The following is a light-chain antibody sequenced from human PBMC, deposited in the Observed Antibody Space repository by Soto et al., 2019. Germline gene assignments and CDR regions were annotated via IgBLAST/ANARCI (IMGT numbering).Light chain of an antibody. CDR3: QQSSSVPFP. V-gene: IGKV1-39*01. Sequence: DIQMTQSPSSLSASVGDRVTITCRASQNINSYLSWYQQKPGKAPNLLIYVASSLQCGVPSRLSGSGSGTNCTLTISSLPPEDLATHYCQQSSSVPFPFGQGTRLEIK. J-gene: IGKJ5*01. CDR2: VAS. CDR1: QNINSY.